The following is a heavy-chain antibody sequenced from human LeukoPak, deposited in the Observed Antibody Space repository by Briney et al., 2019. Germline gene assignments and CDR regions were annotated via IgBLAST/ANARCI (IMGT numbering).Heavy chain of an antibody. Sequence: PGGSLRLSCAASGFTFSDYYMGWMRQAPGKGLEWVSYISSSGSAIYYADSVKGRFTLSRDNAKNSLYLQMNSLRAEDTAVYYCAKFRPYCSSTSCSHFDYWGQGTLVTVSS. CDR3: AKFRPYCSSTSCSHFDY. D-gene: IGHD2-2*01. CDR1: GFTFSDYY. CDR2: ISSSGSAI. V-gene: IGHV3-11*01. J-gene: IGHJ4*02.